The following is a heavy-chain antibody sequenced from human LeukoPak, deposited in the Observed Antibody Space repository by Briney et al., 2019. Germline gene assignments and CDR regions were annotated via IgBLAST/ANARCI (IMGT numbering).Heavy chain of an antibody. V-gene: IGHV4-38-2*02. D-gene: IGHD5-18*01. CDR3: TRDESGYSYGYSAY. CDR1: GGSIRSYY. CDR2: IYHSGST. J-gene: IGHJ4*02. Sequence: SETLSLTSTVSGGSIRSYYSGWIRQPPGKGQEWIGSIYHSGSTYYNPSLKSRVTISVDTSKNQFSLKLSSVTAADTAVYYCTRDESGYSYGYSAYWGQGTLVTVSS.